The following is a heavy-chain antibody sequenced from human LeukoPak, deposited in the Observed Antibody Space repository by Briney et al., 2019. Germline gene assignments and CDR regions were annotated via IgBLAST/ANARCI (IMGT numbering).Heavy chain of an antibody. CDR1: GFTFSSYA. J-gene: IGHJ4*02. CDR3: ASVIAAAGFDY. D-gene: IGHD6-13*01. CDR2: ISYDGSNK. Sequence: PGGSLRLSCAASGFTFSSYAMHWVRQAPGKGLEWVAVISYDGSNKYYADSVKGRFTISRDNSKNTLYLQMNSLRAEDTAVYYCASVIAAAGFDYWGQGTLVTVSS. V-gene: IGHV3-30*04.